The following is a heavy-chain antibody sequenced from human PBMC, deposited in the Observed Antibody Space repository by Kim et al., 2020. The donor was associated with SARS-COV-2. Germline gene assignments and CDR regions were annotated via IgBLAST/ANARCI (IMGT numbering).Heavy chain of an antibody. CDR1: GFTVSNYY. CDR2: IYTGGNT. V-gene: IGHV3-53*01. D-gene: IGHD6-25*01. Sequence: GGSLRLSCAASGFTVSNYYMNWVRQAPGKGLEWVSFIYTGGNTYYADSVKGRFTVSRDNSKNTLYLQMNSLRAEDTAVYYCARAATVDAFDVWGQGTMVTVSS. CDR3: ARAATVDAFDV. J-gene: IGHJ3*01.